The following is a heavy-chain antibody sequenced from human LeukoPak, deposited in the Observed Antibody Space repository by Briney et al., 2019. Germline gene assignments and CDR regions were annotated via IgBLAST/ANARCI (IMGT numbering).Heavy chain of an antibody. Sequence: PSETLSLTCTVAGYSISSGYYWGWIRQPPGKGVGGVGRIYHSGSTYYNPSLKSRVTISVDTSKNQFSLKLSSVTAADTAVYYCAREGPNSSGWEGAFDYWGQGTLVTVSS. D-gene: IGHD6-19*01. CDR1: GYSISSGYY. CDR3: AREGPNSSGWEGAFDY. CDR2: IYHSGST. V-gene: IGHV4-38-2*02. J-gene: IGHJ4*02.